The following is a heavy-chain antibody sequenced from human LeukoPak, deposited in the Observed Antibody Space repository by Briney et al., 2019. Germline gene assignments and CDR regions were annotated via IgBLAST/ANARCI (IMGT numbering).Heavy chain of an antibody. J-gene: IGHJ4*02. Sequence: PSETLSLTCTVSGGSVSSGGYYWGWIRQHPGKGLEWIGYIYYSGSTYYNPSLKSRVTISVDTSKNQFSLKLSSVTAADTAVYYCARAAYYDSSLPDVDYWGQGTLVTVSS. CDR3: ARAAYYDSSLPDVDY. CDR2: IYYSGST. V-gene: IGHV4-31*03. CDR1: GGSVSSGGYY. D-gene: IGHD3-22*01.